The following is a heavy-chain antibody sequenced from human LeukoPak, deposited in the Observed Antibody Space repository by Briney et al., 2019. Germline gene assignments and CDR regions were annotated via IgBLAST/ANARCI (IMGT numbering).Heavy chain of an antibody. CDR3: ARDQGLWFGFGSGWFDP. V-gene: IGHV3-7*03. J-gene: IGHJ5*02. D-gene: IGHD3-10*01. Sequence: GGSLRLSCAASGFTFSNYWMTWVRQAPGRGLEWVANIKHDGSEDYYLDSVKGRFTISRDNAKSSMWLQMNSLRDDDTAVYYCARDQGLWFGFGSGWFDPWGQGTLVTVSS. CDR1: GFTFSNYW. CDR2: IKHDGSED.